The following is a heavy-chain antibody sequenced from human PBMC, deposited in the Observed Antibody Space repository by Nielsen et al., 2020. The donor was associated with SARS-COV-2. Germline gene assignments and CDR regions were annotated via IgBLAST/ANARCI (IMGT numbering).Heavy chain of an antibody. CDR3: ARGQVATQFDY. V-gene: IGHV4-34*01. CDR1: GGSFSGYY. Sequence: SETLSLTCAVYGGSFSGYYWSWIRQPPGKGLEWIGEINHSGSTNYNPSLKSRVTISVDTSKNQFSLKLSSVTAADTAVYYCARGQVATQFDYWGQGTLVTVFS. CDR2: INHSGST. J-gene: IGHJ4*02. D-gene: IGHD5-12*01.